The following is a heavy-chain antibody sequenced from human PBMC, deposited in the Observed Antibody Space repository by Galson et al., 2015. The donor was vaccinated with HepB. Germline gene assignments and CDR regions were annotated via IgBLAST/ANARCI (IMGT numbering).Heavy chain of an antibody. J-gene: IGHJ3*01. CDR2: ITNDGVGT. CDR1: GFNFNYYA. V-gene: IGHV3-64D*06. CDR3: GEEDILSGGAVGSFQV. Sequence: SLRLSCAASGFNFNYYAMHWVRQAPGRGLECVSGITNDGVGTNYADSVNGRFTISRDNSRNTLNLQVTSLRPEDPALYYCGEEDILSGGAVGSFQVWGQGTMVTVSS. D-gene: IGHD3-9*01.